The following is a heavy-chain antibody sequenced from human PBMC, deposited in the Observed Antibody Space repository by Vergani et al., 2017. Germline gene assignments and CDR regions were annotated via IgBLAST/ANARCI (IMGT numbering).Heavy chain of an antibody. CDR2: IYYSGST. CDR3: ARVKGYCSSTSCPNYYYGMDV. J-gene: IGHJ6*02. V-gene: IGHV4-59*01. D-gene: IGHD2-2*01. Sequence: QVQLQESGPGLVKPSETLSLTCTVSGGSISSYYWSWIRQPPGKGLEWIGYIYYSGSTNYNPSLKSRVTISVDTSKNQFSLKLSSVTAADTAVYYCARVKGYCSSTSCPNYYYGMDVWGQGTTVTVSS. CDR1: GGSISSYY.